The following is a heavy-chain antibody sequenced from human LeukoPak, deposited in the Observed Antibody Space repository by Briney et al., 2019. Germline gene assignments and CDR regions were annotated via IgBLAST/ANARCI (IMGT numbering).Heavy chain of an antibody. CDR3: ALGGYYFDS. Sequence: PSETLSLTCTVSGGSISTYYWTWLRQPAGKGLEWIGRIYTSGSTHYNPSLKSRVTMSVDTSKNQFSLKLSSVTAADTAVYYCALGGYYFDSWGREPWSPSPQ. D-gene: IGHD3-16*01. J-gene: IGHJ4*02. V-gene: IGHV4-4*07. CDR2: IYTSGST. CDR1: GGSISTYY.